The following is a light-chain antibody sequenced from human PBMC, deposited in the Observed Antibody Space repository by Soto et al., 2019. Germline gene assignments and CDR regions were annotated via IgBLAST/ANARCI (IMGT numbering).Light chain of an antibody. Sequence: EIVMTQSPATLSVSPGERATLSCRASQSVSSNLAWYQQKPGQAPRLLIYGASTRATGIPARFSGSGSGTEFNLTSNSLQFEDVAVYYCQQYNNWPPAWTFGQGTKVEIK. CDR2: GAS. V-gene: IGKV3-15*01. CDR1: QSVSSN. CDR3: QQYNNWPPAWT. J-gene: IGKJ1*01.